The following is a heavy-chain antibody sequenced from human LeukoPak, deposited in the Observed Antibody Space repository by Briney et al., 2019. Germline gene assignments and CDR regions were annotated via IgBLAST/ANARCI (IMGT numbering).Heavy chain of an antibody. D-gene: IGHD5-24*01. CDR1: GFTFTTYA. J-gene: IGHJ4*02. CDR3: ARDRYGDGFAHLDY. CDR2: ITPGGGT. Sequence: APVKVSCRASGFTFTTYAIHWVRQAPGQGLEWMGWITPGGGTNYPQKFQGRVAITWDTSITTAYMDLSRLTSDDTAVYYCARDRYGDGFAHLDYWGQGALVTVSS. V-gene: IGHV1-2*02.